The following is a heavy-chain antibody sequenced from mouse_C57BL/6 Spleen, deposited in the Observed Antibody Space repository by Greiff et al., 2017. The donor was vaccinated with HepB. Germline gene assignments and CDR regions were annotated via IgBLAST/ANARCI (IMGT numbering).Heavy chain of an antibody. J-gene: IGHJ1*03. V-gene: IGHV5-4*01. CDR3: ARDQRDSYFDV. Sequence: EVQLVESGGGLVKPGGSLKLSCAASGFTFSSYAMSWVRKTPEKRLEWVATISDGGSYTYYPDNVKGRFTISRDNAKNNLYLQMSHLKSEDTAMYYCARDQRDSYFDVWGTGTTVTVSS. D-gene: IGHD3-3*01. CDR1: GFTFSSYA. CDR2: ISDGGSYT.